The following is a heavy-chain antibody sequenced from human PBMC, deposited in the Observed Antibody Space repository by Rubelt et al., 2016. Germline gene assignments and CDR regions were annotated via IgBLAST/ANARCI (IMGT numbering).Heavy chain of an antibody. D-gene: IGHD4-17*01. CDR1: GFTFSNAW. V-gene: IGHV3-23*04. CDR2: IGGSGLST. CDR3: AKLSGASHTDS. J-gene: IGHJ4*02. Sequence: EAHLEESGGDLVTPGGSLRLSCAASGFTFSNAWMSWVRQAPGKGLEWVSAIGGSGLSTYYADSVKGHFTISRDNSKNTLYLQMNNLRAEDTAVYHCAKLSGASHTDSWGQRTLVTVS.